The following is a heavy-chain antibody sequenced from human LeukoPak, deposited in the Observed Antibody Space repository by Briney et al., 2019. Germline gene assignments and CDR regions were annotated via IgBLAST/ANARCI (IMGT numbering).Heavy chain of an antibody. J-gene: IGHJ4*02. V-gene: IGHV4-61*02. CDR3: ARDRCSGSSCYSSDY. CDR2: IYSSGST. Sequence: SETLSLTCTVSGGSISSGSYYWSWIRQPAGKGLEWIGRIYSSGSTNYNPSLKSRVSISVDTSKNQFSLELSSVTAADTAVYYCARDRCSGSSCYSSDYWGQGTLVTVSS. D-gene: IGHD2-15*01. CDR1: GGSISSGSYY.